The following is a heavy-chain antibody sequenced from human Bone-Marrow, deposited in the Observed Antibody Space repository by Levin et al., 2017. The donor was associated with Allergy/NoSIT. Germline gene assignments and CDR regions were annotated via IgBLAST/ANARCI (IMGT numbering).Heavy chain of an antibody. D-gene: IGHD6-19*01. Sequence: PSETLSLTCNVSGASITSYYWTWIRQPPGKGLEWIGFVYFSGNTNYNPSLRSRVTISVDTSKNQVSPKLNSVTPADTAVYYCARGVAGKGWGQGVLVSVSS. J-gene: IGHJ4*02. V-gene: IGHV4-59*01. CDR1: GASITSYY. CDR2: VYFSGNT. CDR3: ARGVAGKG.